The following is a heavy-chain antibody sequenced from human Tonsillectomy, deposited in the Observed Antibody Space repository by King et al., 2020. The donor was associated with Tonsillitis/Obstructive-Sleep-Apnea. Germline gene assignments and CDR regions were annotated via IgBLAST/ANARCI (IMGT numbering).Heavy chain of an antibody. Sequence: TLKESGPTLVKPTQTLTLTCTFSGFSLSTSGVGVGWIRQPPGKALEWLALIYWDDNKRYSPSLKSRLTITKDTSKNQVVLTMTNMDPVDTATYYCAHRGTVTQYFQHWGQGTLVTVSS. J-gene: IGHJ1*01. CDR1: GFSLSTSGVG. CDR2: IYWDDNK. V-gene: IGHV2-5*02. CDR3: AHRGTVTQYFQH. D-gene: IGHD4-11*01.